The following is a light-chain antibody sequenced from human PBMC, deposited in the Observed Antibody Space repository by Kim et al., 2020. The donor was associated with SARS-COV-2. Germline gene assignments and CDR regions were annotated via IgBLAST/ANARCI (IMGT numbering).Light chain of an antibody. Sequence: EIVFTQSPGTLSLSPGERATLSCRASQIVSNIYLAWYQQKPGHAPRLLIYGASSRATGIPDRFSGSGSGTDFTLTISRLEPEDFAVYYCQQYGSSPVTFGQGTKVDIK. J-gene: IGKJ1*01. CDR3: QQYGSSPVT. CDR2: GAS. V-gene: IGKV3-20*01. CDR1: QIVSNIY.